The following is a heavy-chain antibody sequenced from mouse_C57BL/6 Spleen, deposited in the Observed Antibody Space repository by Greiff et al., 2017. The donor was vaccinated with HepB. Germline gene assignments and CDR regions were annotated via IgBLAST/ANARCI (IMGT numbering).Heavy chain of an antibody. V-gene: IGHV1-76*01. Sequence: QVQLKQSGAELVRPGASVKLSCKASGYTFTDYYINWVKQRPGQGLEWIARIYPGSGNTYYNEKFKGKATLTAEKSSSTAYMQLSSLTSEDSAVYFCARSCYQRYYFDYWGQGTTLTVSS. CDR2: IYPGSGNT. CDR3: ARSCYQRYYFDY. CDR1: GYTFTDYY. J-gene: IGHJ2*01.